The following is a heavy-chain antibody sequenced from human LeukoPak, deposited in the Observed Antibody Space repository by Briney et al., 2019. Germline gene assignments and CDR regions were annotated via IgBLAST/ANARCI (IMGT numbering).Heavy chain of an antibody. CDR3: ARQTAMGRSGDY. CDR2: IYPDDSDI. CDR1: GYSFTTYW. J-gene: IGHJ4*02. V-gene: IGHV5-51*01. Sequence: KHGESLKISCQGSGYSFTTYWIGWVRQMPGKGLEWMGVIYPDDSDIRYGPTFQGQVTISVDKSLTTADLQWNSLKASDTAMYYCARQTAMGRSGDYWGQGTLVTVSS. D-gene: IGHD5-18*01.